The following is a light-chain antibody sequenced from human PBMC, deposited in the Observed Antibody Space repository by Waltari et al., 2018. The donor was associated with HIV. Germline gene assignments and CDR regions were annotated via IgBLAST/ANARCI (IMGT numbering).Light chain of an antibody. CDR3: QQSHSGPRT. V-gene: IGKV1-39*01. CDR2: VAS. CDR1: QTVNNY. Sequence: DIQMTQSPSSLSAYIGDTVIITCRAGQTVNNYLNWYQQTPGKAPKLLIYVASTLQRGVPSRFSGSGSGTDFTLTITGLQPDDYGTYYCQQSHSGPRTFGQGTKVEMK. J-gene: IGKJ1*01.